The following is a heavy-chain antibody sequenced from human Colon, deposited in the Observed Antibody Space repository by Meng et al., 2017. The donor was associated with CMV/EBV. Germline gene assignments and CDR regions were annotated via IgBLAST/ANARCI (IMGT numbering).Heavy chain of an antibody. J-gene: IGHJ5*02. CDR3: ARGTRWFDP. CDR1: GYTFISYD. Sequence: NVSCKASGYTFISYDINWVRQATGQGLEWMGWMNPNSGNTGYAQKFQGRVTMTRNTSISTVYMELSSLRSEDTAVYYCARGTRWFDPWGQGTLVTVSS. V-gene: IGHV1-8*01. CDR2: MNPNSGNT.